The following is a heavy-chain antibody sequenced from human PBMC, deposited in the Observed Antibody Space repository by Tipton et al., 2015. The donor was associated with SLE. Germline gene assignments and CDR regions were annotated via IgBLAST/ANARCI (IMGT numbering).Heavy chain of an antibody. CDR2: IRYDGSQK. J-gene: IGHJ6*02. CDR1: GFIFSSYG. Sequence: SLRLSCAASGFIFSSYGMHWVRQAPGKGLEWVALIRYDGSQKFYADSVEGRFTISGDNSKNMLFLQLSSLRAADTAVYYCATSTVTTDPAYYYGMDVWGQGTTVTVSS. V-gene: IGHV3-30*02. CDR3: ATSTVTTDPAYYYGMDV. D-gene: IGHD4-17*01.